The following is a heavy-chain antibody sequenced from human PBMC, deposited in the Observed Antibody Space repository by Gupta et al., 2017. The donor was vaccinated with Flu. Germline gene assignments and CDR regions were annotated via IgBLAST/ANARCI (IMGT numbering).Heavy chain of an antibody. D-gene: IGHD6-19*01. Sequence: EVQLLASGGGLVQPGGSLRLSCTGSGFTFRSYAMNWVRQGPGKGLEWVSGSSGSGVSTYYADTVKGRFTISRDNSRNTLYLQVNSLRAEDTAIYYCAKDLNPDSSGDTFAVGGQGTLVTVSS. V-gene: IGHV3-23*01. CDR3: AKDLNPDSSGDTFAV. J-gene: IGHJ4*02. CDR1: GFTFRSYA. CDR2: SSGSGVST.